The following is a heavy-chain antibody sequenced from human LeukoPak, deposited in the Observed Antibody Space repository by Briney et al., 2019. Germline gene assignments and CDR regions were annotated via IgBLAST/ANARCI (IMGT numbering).Heavy chain of an antibody. V-gene: IGHV4-31*03. J-gene: IGHJ4*02. CDR3: ARGMWGRSAMGYYFDY. CDR1: GGSISSGGYY. Sequence: PSETLSLTCTVSGGSISSGGYYWSWLRQHPGKGLEWIGYIYYSGSTYYNPSLKSRVTISVDTSKNQFSLKLSSVTAADTAVYYCARGMWGRSAMGYYFDYWGQGTLVTVSS. CDR2: IYYSGST. D-gene: IGHD1-26*01.